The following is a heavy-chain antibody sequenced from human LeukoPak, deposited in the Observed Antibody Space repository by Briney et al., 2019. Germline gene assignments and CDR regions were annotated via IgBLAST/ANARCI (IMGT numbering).Heavy chain of an antibody. D-gene: IGHD3-9*01. CDR3: ARGFPFYDILTPFDY. CDR1: GGSISSYY. CDR2: IYTSGST. V-gene: IGHV4-4*07. J-gene: IGHJ4*02. Sequence: SETLSLTCTVSGGSISSYYWSWIRQPAGKGLEWIGRIYTSGSTNYNPSLKSRVTMSVDTSKNQFSLKLSSVTAADTAVYYCARGFPFYDILTPFDYWGQGTLVTVSS.